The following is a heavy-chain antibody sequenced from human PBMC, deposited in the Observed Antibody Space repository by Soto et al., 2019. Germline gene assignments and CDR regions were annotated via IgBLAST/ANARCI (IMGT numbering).Heavy chain of an antibody. J-gene: IGHJ4*02. V-gene: IGHV3-48*01. Sequence: PGGSLRLSCAASGFTFSSYSMNWVRQAPGKGLEWVSYISSSSSTIYYADSVKGRFTISRDNAKNSLYLQMNSLRAEDTAVYYCARGPGAYCGGDCYHFDYWGQGTLVTVSS. CDR3: ARGPGAYCGGDCYHFDY. CDR2: ISSSSSTI. CDR1: GFTFSSYS. D-gene: IGHD2-21*01.